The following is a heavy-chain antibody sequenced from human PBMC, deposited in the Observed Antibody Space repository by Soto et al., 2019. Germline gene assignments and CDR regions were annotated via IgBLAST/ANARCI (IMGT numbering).Heavy chain of an antibody. Sequence: GGSLRLSCEASGFTCSVFDMHCVRQPTGKGLEWVSSIGTAGDTYYAVPVKGRFTISRDNAKNSLSLQMNSLRAGDMAVYFCAKSQEIGTHFFDSWGQGTQVTVSS. CDR3: AKSQEIGTHFFDS. J-gene: IGHJ4*02. CDR1: GFTCSVFD. V-gene: IGHV3-13*01. D-gene: IGHD6-13*01. CDR2: IGTAGDT.